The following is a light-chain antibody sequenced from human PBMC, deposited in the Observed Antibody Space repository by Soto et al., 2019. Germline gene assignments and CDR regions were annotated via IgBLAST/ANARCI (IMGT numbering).Light chain of an antibody. CDR3: QSFDASLRGGV. V-gene: IGLV1-40*01. J-gene: IGLJ3*02. CDR1: SSDIGAGHD. Sequence: QSVLTQPPSVSGAPGQRVTISCAGSSSDIGAGHDVHWYQQLPGTAPKLLIYGNTNRPSGVPDRFSGSKSGASASLAITGLQAEDEADYHCQSFDASLRGGVFGGGTKVTVL. CDR2: GNT.